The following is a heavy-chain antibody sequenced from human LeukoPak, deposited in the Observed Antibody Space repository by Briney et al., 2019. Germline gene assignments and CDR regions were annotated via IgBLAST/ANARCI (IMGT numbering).Heavy chain of an antibody. CDR2: INPNSGGT. V-gene: IGHV1-2*02. CDR3: ARSEGASYYYYYYMDV. CDR1: GYTFTGYY. J-gene: IGHJ6*03. Sequence: ASVKVSCKASGYTFTGYYMHWVRQAPGQGLEWMGWINPNSGGTNYAQKFQGRVTMTRDTSISTAYMELSRLRSDDTAVYYCARSEGASYYYYYYMDVWGKGTTVTVSS.